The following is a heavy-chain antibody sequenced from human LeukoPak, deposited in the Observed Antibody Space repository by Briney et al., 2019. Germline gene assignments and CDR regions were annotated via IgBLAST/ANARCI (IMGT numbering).Heavy chain of an antibody. CDR3: STSRVWGNWHN. Sequence: SETLSLTCTVCGDSITSYYWSWIRQPPGKGLEWIGYIYNSGNTNYNPSHKSLVTISIDTSKNQFFLKLNSVTAADTAVYYCSTSRVWGNWHNWGQGTLVTVSS. D-gene: IGHD3-16*01. V-gene: IGHV4-59*01. CDR2: IYNSGNT. CDR1: GDSITSYY. J-gene: IGHJ4*02.